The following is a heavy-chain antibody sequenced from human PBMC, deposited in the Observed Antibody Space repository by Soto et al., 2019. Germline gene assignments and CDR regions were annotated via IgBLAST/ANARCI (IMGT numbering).Heavy chain of an antibody. D-gene: IGHD3-22*01. Sequence: QAQLVQSGAEVQKPGASVKLSCTASGYTFTKNYMHWVRQAPGQGLEWIGIIVPSGGSTNFAPKFHSGVTMTRDKSTNKVYMELSSLTSEDTAMYYCARSAYDDSGFYSSYWYFDLWGRGSLVTVSS. CDR2: IVPSGGST. J-gene: IGHJ2*01. V-gene: IGHV1-46*01. CDR1: GYTFTKNY. CDR3: ARSAYDDSGFYSSYWYFDL.